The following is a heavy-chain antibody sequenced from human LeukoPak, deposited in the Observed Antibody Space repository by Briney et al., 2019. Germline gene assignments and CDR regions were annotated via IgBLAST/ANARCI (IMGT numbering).Heavy chain of an antibody. CDR3: ARRLLGRTPYYFDY. D-gene: IGHD2-21*01. CDR2: IYTSGST. J-gene: IGHJ4*02. V-gene: IGHV4-4*07. CDR1: GDSISSYY. Sequence: SETLSLTCTVSGDSISSYYWSWIRQPAGKGLEWIGRIYTSGSTNYNPSLKSRVTMSVDTSKNQFSLKLSSVTAADTAVYYCARRLLGRTPYYFDYWGQGTLVTVSS.